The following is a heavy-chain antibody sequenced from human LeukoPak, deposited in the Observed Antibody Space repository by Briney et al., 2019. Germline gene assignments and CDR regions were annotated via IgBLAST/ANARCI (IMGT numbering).Heavy chain of an antibody. CDR3: VRVRNNWFDP. Sequence: ASVTVSCKASGYTFTSYYIHWVRQAPGQGLEWMGWIDPDSGGTNYAQKFQGRVSMTRDTSIRTAYMELSSLRSDDTAFYYCVRVRNNWFDPWGQGTLVTVSS. J-gene: IGHJ5*02. D-gene: IGHD1-14*01. CDR2: IDPDSGGT. V-gene: IGHV1-2*02. CDR1: GYTFTSYY.